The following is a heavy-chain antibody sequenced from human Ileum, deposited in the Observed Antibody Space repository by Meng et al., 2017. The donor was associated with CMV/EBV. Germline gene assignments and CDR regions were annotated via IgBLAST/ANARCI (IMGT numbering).Heavy chain of an antibody. CDR3: AVGDDSRKVAY. CDR1: GFAFSNYW. D-gene: IGHD2-21*02. Sequence: GGSLRLSCAASGFAFSNYWMHWVRQAPGKGLEWVSVTCTGGDTHYADSVKGRFTISRDDSKNVLYLQMNSLRDEDTALYYCAVGDDSRKVAYWGQGTLVTVSS. V-gene: IGHV3-53*01. CDR2: TCTGGDT. J-gene: IGHJ4*02.